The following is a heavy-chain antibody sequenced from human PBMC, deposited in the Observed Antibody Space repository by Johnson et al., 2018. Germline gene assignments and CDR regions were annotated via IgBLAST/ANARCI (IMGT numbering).Heavy chain of an antibody. D-gene: IGHD3-16*01. CDR2: IAYDGSRQ. CDR1: GFIFGSYG. CDR3: ARDPGGAGYFDL. J-gene: IGHJ2*01. Sequence: QLVESGGGLVQPGTSLRLSCAASGFIFGSYGMFWVRQAPGKGLEWVALIAYDGSRQYYADSVKGRFTVARDNSNNPLFLQMNSLKPEDTAVYYCARDPGGAGYFDLGGRGTLVTVSS. V-gene: IGHV3-30*03.